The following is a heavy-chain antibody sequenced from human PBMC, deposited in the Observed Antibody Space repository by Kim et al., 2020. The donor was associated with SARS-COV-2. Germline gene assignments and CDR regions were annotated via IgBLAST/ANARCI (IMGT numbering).Heavy chain of an antibody. D-gene: IGHD5-12*01. CDR1: GGSIDSSY. CDR3: AKYSSNDFDP. CDR2: IFHSGGA. Sequence: SETLSLTCTVSGGSIDSSYWTWIRQPPGKGLEWICQIFHSGGADYNPSLRSRVTISVDTSKAHVSLKLNSVTAADTAVYYCAKYSSNDFDPWGQGTLVTVSS. J-gene: IGHJ5*02. V-gene: IGHV4-59*13.